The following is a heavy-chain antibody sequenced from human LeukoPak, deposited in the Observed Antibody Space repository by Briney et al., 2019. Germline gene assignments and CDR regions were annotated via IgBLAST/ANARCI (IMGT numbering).Heavy chain of an antibody. Sequence: GGSLRLSCAASGFTFSRDWMHWVRQGPGKGLVWVSRMNSDGSTTNYADSVKGRFTISRDKAKNTLYLQMNSLRAEDTAVYYCVRALMGTSDHWGQGSLVTVSS. J-gene: IGHJ4*02. CDR1: GFTFSRDW. V-gene: IGHV3-74*01. CDR3: VRALMGTSDH. CDR2: MNSDGSTT. D-gene: IGHD7-27*01.